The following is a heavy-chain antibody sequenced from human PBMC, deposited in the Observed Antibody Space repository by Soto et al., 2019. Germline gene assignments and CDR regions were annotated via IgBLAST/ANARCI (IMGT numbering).Heavy chain of an antibody. Sequence: QVQLVQSGAEVKKPGSSVKVSCKASGGSFSSNAISWVRQAPGQGLEWMGGIIPILGSANYAQKFQDRLTITADGSTTTTYMELNSLRSEDAAVYYCAPRERVDASDIWGQGTLVTVSS. CDR2: IIPILGSA. V-gene: IGHV1-69*01. CDR3: APRERVDASDI. CDR1: GGSFSSNA. J-gene: IGHJ3*02. D-gene: IGHD1-26*01.